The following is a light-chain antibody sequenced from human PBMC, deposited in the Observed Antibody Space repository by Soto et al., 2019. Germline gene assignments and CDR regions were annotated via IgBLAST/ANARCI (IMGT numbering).Light chain of an antibody. V-gene: IGLV1-44*01. J-gene: IGLJ3*02. CDR3: ATWDDSLNGRV. Sequence: QSVLTQPPSASGTPGQRVAISCSGSSSNIGSNTINWYQQLPGTAPKVLIYQSNQRPSGVPDRFSGSKSGTSASLAISGLQSDDEADYYCATWDDSLNGRVFGGGTKLTVL. CDR2: QSN. CDR1: SSNIGSNT.